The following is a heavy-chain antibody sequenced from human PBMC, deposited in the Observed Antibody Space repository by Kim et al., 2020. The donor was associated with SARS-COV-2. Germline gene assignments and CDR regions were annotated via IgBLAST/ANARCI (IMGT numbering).Heavy chain of an antibody. Sequence: SETLSLTCAVYGGSFSGYYWSWIRQPPGKGLEWIGEINHSGSTNYNPSLKSRVTISVDTSKNQFSLKLSSVTAADTAVYYCARRERGYSYGSIFDYWGQGTLVTVSS. CDR3: ARRERGYSYGSIFDY. V-gene: IGHV4-34*01. J-gene: IGHJ4*02. D-gene: IGHD5-18*01. CDR2: INHSGST. CDR1: GGSFSGYY.